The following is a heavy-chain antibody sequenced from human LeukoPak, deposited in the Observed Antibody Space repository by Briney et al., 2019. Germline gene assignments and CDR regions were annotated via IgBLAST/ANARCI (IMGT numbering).Heavy chain of an antibody. D-gene: IGHD5-24*01. CDR2: IGIDSGNT. J-gene: IGHJ4*02. V-gene: IGHV3-48*01. CDR3: ARDYKYIFDN. Sequence: GGSLRLSCAASGFTFSDYSMNWVRQAPEKGLEWISYIGIDSGNTNYADSVKGRFTISGDKAKNSLYLQMNSLRVEDTAVYYCARDYKYIFDNWGQGTLVTVSS. CDR1: GFTFSDYS.